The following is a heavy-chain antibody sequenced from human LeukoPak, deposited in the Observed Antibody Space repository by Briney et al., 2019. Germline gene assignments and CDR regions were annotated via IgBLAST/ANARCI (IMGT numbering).Heavy chain of an antibody. J-gene: IGHJ3*02. CDR1: GFTFSGYE. CDR3: AGGGSSGYHYNGFDI. CDR2: ISISGATM. V-gene: IGHV3-48*03. D-gene: IGHD3-22*01. Sequence: GGSLRLSCAASGFTFSGYEMNWVRQAPGKGLEWISYISISGATMLYADSVKGRFTISRDNSRTSLYLQMSSLRAEDKAVYYCAGGGSSGYHYNGFDIWGQGTVVTVSS.